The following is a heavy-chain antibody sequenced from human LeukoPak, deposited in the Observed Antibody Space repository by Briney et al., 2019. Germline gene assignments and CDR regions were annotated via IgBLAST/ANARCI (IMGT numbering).Heavy chain of an antibody. J-gene: IGHJ3*02. D-gene: IGHD1-20*01. CDR2: IYYSEST. V-gene: IGHV4-59*08. Sequence: SETLPLTCTVSSGSISNYYWSWIRQPPGKGLEWIGYIYYSESTKYNPSLKSRLTISVDTSKNQFSMRLTSVTAADTAVYYCARHISGATKELSAFDIWGQGTMVNVSS. CDR3: ARHISGATKELSAFDI. CDR1: SGSISNYY.